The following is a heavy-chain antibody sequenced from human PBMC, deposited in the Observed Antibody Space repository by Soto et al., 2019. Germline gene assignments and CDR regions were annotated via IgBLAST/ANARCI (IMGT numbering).Heavy chain of an antibody. CDR1: GFTFSSYA. D-gene: IGHD3-10*01. CDR3: ARQGQYYYGPAGHFDY. V-gene: IGHV3-30-3*01. Sequence: QVQLVESGGGVVQPGRSLRLSCAASGFTFSSYAMHWVRQAPGKGLEWVAVISYDGSNKYYADSVKGRFTISRDNAKNQLYLQVSSLRADDPAVYYCARQGQYYYGPAGHFDYWGQGTLVTVSS. J-gene: IGHJ4*02. CDR2: ISYDGSNK.